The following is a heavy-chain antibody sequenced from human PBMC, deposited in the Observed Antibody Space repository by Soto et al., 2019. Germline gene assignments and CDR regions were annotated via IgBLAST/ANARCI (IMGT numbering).Heavy chain of an antibody. CDR1: GGTFSKYV. J-gene: IGHJ5*02. CDR2: ISAFSGNP. V-gene: IGHV1-18*01. CDR3: ARVVRGVTADWFDP. Sequence: ASVKVSCKASGGTFSKYVIGWVRQAPGQGLEWMGGISAFSGNPNYAQKFQGRVTMTRDTSTSTAYMELRSLRSDDTAVYFCARVVRGVTADWFDPWGQGTLVTVSS. D-gene: IGHD3-10*01.